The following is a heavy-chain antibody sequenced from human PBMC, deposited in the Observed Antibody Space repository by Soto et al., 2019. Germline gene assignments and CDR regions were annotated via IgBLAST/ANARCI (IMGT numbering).Heavy chain of an antibody. D-gene: IGHD3-22*01. Sequence: QVHLVQSGAEVRKPGSSVKVSCKTSGGTFSTYTIYWVRQAPGQGLEWMGRIIPLFGTTKYAQNFQERVTITAEESTSTAYMELSSLRAEDTAVYYCARRLDDSADDDFDVWGEGTAVTVSA. CDR2: IIPLFGTT. CDR1: GGTFSTYT. J-gene: IGHJ3*01. V-gene: IGHV1-69*18. CDR3: ARRLDDSADDDFDV.